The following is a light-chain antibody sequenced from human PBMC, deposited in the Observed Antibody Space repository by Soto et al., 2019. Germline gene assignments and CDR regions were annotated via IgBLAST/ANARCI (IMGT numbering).Light chain of an antibody. V-gene: IGLV2-14*01. Sequence: QSALPQPASVSGSPGQSITISCTGTSSDVGGYNYVSWYQQHPGKAPKLVIYGVSYRTSGVSARFSGAKFQNTASLTISGLQAEDEADYYCSSFRSGSVVLFGGGTKLTVL. J-gene: IGLJ3*02. CDR1: SSDVGGYNY. CDR3: SSFRSGSVVL. CDR2: GVS.